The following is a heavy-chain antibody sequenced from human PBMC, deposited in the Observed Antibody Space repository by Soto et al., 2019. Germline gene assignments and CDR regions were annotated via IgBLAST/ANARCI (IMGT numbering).Heavy chain of an antibody. V-gene: IGHV1-2*02. CDR3: AIDRRVDIVVVVAASDNYYYYCMDV. D-gene: IGHD2-15*01. J-gene: IGHJ6*02. CDR1: GYTFTGYY. Sequence: GESLKISCKASGYTFTGYYMHWVRQAPGQGLEWMGWINPNSGGTNYAQKFQGRVTMTSDTSISTAYMELSRLRSDDTAVYYCAIDRRVDIVVVVAASDNYYYYCMDVWGQGTTVTVSS. CDR2: INPNSGGT.